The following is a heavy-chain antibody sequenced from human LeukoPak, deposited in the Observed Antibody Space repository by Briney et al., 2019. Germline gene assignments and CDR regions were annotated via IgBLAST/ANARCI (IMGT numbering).Heavy chain of an antibody. Sequence: TGGSLRLSCAASGFTFSSYAMHWVRQAPGKGLEWVAVISYDGSNKYYADSVKGRFTIYRNNSKNTLYLQMNSLRAEDTAVYYCAREARGYFDYWGQGTLVTVSS. CDR2: ISYDGSNK. V-gene: IGHV3-30-3*01. CDR3: AREARGYFDY. CDR1: GFTFSSYA. J-gene: IGHJ4*02.